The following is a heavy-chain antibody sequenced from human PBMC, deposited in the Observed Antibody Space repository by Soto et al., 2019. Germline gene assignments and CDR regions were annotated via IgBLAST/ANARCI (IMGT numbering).Heavy chain of an antibody. CDR2: IYYSGST. D-gene: IGHD4-17*01. CDR1: GGSISSSSYY. J-gene: IGHJ5*02. Sequence: QLQLQESGPGLVKPSETLSLTCTVSGGSISSSSYYWGWIRQPPGKGLEWIGSIYYSGSTYYNPSLKSRVTISVDTSKNQFSLKLSSVTAADTAVYYCARLLIGDYSVNWFDPWGQGTLVTVSS. V-gene: IGHV4-39*01. CDR3: ARLLIGDYSVNWFDP.